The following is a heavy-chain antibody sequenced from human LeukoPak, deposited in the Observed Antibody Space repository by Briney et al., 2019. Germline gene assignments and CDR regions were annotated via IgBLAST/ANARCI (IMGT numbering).Heavy chain of an antibody. CDR2: ISAYNGNT. CDR3: ASTSSGWYAFDY. Sequence: ASVNLSCKASGYTFTSYGISWVRQAPGQGLEWMGWISAYNGNTNYAQKLQGRVTMTTDTSTSTAYMELRSLRSDDTAVYYCASTSSGWYAFDYWGQGTMLTDSP. D-gene: IGHD6-19*01. V-gene: IGHV1-18*01. J-gene: IGHJ4*02. CDR1: GYTFTSYG.